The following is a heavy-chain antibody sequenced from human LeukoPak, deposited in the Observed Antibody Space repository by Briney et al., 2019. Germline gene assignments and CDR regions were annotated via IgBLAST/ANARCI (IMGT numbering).Heavy chain of an antibody. D-gene: IGHD2-8*01. J-gene: IGHJ6*03. CDR2: INPNSGGT. Sequence: ASVKVSCKASGYTFTAYFMHWVRQAPGQGLEWMGRINPNSGGTNYAQKFQGRVTMTRDTSINTAYMELSRLRSDDTAVYYCARVMDYYYMDVRGKGTTVTVSS. V-gene: IGHV1-2*06. CDR3: ARVMDYYYMDV. CDR1: GYTFTAYF.